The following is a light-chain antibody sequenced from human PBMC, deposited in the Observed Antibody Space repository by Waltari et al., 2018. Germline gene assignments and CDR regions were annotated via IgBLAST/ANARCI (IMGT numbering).Light chain of an antibody. CDR2: YDS. CDR3: QVWATSSDRV. Sequence: SYVLTQQPSVAEAPGQTARITCGGNNIGSKSVHWYQQRPGQAPVLVISYDSDRPSGIPERFSGSNSGNTATLTISRVEAGDEADYYCQVWATSSDRVFGGGTKLTVL. CDR1: NIGSKS. J-gene: IGLJ2*01. V-gene: IGLV3-21*04.